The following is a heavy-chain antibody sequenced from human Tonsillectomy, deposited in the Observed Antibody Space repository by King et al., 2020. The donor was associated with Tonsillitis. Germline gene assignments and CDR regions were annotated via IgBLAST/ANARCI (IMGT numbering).Heavy chain of an antibody. CDR3: ARGTTTVTPLYYFDY. CDR1: GFTFSSYN. J-gene: IGHJ4*02. CDR2: ISSRSTYI. D-gene: IGHD4-17*01. V-gene: IGHV3-21*01. Sequence: VQLVESGGGLVNPGGSLRLSCAASGFTFSSYNMNWVRQAPGKGLEWVSSISSRSTYINYADSMKGRFTISRDNAKNSLYLQMNSLRAEDTAVYYCARGTTTVTPLYYFDYWGQGTLVTVSS.